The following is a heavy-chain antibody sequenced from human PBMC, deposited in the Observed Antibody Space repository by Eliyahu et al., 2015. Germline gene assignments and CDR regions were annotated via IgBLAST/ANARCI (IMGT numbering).Heavy chain of an antibody. V-gene: IGHV4-31*03. J-gene: IGHJ4*02. D-gene: IGHD6-25*01. CDR1: XGXXXSGNYY. CDR2: IYDTGNT. Sequence: QMQLQESGPGLVKPSQTLSLTCXVSXGXXXSGNYYWNWIRQHPGKGLEWIGYIYDTGNTYYNPSLESRVTMSVDTSKNQFSLRLVSVTAADTAVYYCAREGAAADVFFDLWGQGTPVTVSS. CDR3: AREGAAADVFFDL.